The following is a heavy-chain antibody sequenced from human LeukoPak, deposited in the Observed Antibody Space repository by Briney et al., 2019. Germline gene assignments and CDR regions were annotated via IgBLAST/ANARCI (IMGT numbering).Heavy chain of an antibody. CDR3: ARDMTGGIWARATSFDH. V-gene: IGHV1-2*02. CDR1: GYTFTGYY. Sequence: ASVKVSCKASGYTFTGYYMHWVRQAPGQGLEWMGWINPNSGGTNYAQKFQGRVTMTRDTSISTAYMELSRLRSDDTAVYYCARDMTGGIWARATSFDHWGQGTLVTVSS. CDR2: INPNSGGT. J-gene: IGHJ4*02. D-gene: IGHD1-14*01.